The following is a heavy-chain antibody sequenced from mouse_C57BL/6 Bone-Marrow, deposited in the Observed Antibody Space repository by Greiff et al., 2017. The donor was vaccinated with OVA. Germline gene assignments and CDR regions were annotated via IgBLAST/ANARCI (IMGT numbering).Heavy chain of an antibody. CDR2: IRNKANGYTT. D-gene: IGHD2-3*01. Sequence: EVHLVESGGGLVQPGGSLSLSCAASGFTFTDYYMSWVRQPPGKALEWLGFIRNKANGYTTEYSASVKGRFTISRDNSQSILYLQMNALRAEDSATYYCARPRYDGYFWYFDVWGTGTTVTVSS. J-gene: IGHJ1*03. V-gene: IGHV7-3*01. CDR1: GFTFTDYY. CDR3: ARPRYDGYFWYFDV.